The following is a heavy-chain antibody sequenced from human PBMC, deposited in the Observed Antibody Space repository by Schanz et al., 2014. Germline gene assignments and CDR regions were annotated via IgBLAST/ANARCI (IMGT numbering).Heavy chain of an antibody. CDR2: VSSYDTTV. D-gene: IGHD3-3*01. CDR3: ARYVFRKFGVVYGLAV. Sequence: VQLVESGGGLVKPGGSLRLSCAGSGFTFADYYMTWIRQAPGKGLEWISYVSSYDTTVSYAESVKGRFTISRDNAKNSVYLQMNSLRVEDTAVYYCARYVFRKFGVVYGLAVWGQGTTVTVS. V-gene: IGHV3-11*01. CDR1: GFTFADYY. J-gene: IGHJ6*02.